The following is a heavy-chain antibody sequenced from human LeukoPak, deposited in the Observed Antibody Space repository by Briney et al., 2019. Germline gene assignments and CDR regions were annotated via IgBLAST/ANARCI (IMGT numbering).Heavy chain of an antibody. Sequence: GGSLRLSCAASGFSFTKNDANWVRQAPGKGVGWVAYISQSGTTTYYQESVKGRFTISRDNAKNSLYLQMNNLRAEDTAVYFCSTSHGGNSDFDYWGQGTLVTVSS. CDR1: GFSFTKND. D-gene: IGHD4-23*01. CDR3: STSHGGNSDFDY. V-gene: IGHV3-48*03. CDR2: ISQSGTTT. J-gene: IGHJ4*02.